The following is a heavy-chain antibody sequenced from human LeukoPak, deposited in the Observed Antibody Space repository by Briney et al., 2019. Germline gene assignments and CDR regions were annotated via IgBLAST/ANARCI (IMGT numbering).Heavy chain of an antibody. CDR2: ISAYNGNT. D-gene: IGHD5-18*01. V-gene: IGHV1-18*01. CDR1: GYTFTNYD. CDR3: AREGEQRGHSHGFDF. J-gene: IGHJ5*01. Sequence: GASVKVSCKASGYTFTNYDISWVRQAPGQGLEWMGWISAYNGNTNYAQKFQGRVTMTTDTSTSTGYMELRSLRSDDTAVYYRAREGEQRGHSHGFDFWGQGTLVTVSS.